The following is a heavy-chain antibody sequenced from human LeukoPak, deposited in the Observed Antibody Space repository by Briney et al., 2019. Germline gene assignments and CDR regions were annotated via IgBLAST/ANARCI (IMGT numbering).Heavy chain of an antibody. J-gene: IGHJ5*02. D-gene: IGHD3-16*01. CDR3: ARDLGERGLSGAFDP. Sequence: SETLSLTCTVSGGSISSGSYYWSWIRQPAGKGLEWIGRIYTCGSTNYNPSLKSRVTISVDTSKNQFSLKLSSVTAADTAVYYCARDLGERGLSGAFDPWGQGTLVTVSS. CDR1: GGSISSGSYY. V-gene: IGHV4-61*02. CDR2: IYTCGST.